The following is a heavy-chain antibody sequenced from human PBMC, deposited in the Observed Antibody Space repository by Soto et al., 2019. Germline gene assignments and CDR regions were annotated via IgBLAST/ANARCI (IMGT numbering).Heavy chain of an antibody. J-gene: IGHJ5*02. CDR3: ARDVMPDTPFYGSGNGWFDP. V-gene: IGHV3-33*01. Sequence: GGSLRLSCAASGFTFSSYGMHWVRQAPGKGLEWVAVIWYDGSNKYYADSVKGRFTISRDNSKNTLYLQMNSLRAEDTAVYYCARDVMPDTPFYGSGNGWFDPWGQGTLVTVSS. CDR2: IWYDGSNK. D-gene: IGHD3-10*01. CDR1: GFTFSSYG.